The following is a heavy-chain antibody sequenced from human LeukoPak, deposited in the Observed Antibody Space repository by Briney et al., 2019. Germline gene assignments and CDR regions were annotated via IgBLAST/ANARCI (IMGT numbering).Heavy chain of an antibody. Sequence: ESSQTLSLTCTVSGGSISSGDYYWSWIRQPPGKGLEWIGYIYYSGSTYYNPSLKSRVTISVDTSKNQSSLKLSSVTAADTAVYYCASLDSSGYYFLDYWGQGTLVTVSS. CDR2: IYYSGST. CDR3: ASLDSSGYYFLDY. V-gene: IGHV4-30-4*08. J-gene: IGHJ4*02. D-gene: IGHD3-22*01. CDR1: GGSISSGDYY.